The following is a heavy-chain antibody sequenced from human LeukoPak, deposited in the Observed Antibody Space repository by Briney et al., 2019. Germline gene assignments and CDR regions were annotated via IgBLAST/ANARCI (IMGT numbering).Heavy chain of an antibody. V-gene: IGHV3-64*01. CDR2: ISANGGST. CDR1: GFTFSSYE. D-gene: IGHD6-13*01. Sequence: GGSLRLSCAASGFTFSSYEMNWVRQAPGKGLEYLSGISANGGSTYYANSVKGRFTISRDNSKNTLYLQMGSLRPEDMAVYYCARDGSNWDFDYWGQGTLVTVSS. J-gene: IGHJ4*02. CDR3: ARDGSNWDFDY.